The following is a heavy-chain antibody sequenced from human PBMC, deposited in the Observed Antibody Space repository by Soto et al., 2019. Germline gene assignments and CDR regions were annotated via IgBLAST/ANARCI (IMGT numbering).Heavy chain of an antibody. CDR2: IFHSGST. J-gene: IGHJ5*02. CDR1: RAFINSGGFY. D-gene: IGHD6-13*01. V-gene: IGHV4-31*03. Sequence: QVQLQESGPGLVKPTQTLSLTCSVSRAFINSGGFYYSWIRPPPGKGLELLGYIFHSGSTLYNPALRRRLTLSADPSRNQLTLSLTSVTAADTAVYYCVRGGIAGQWFDPWGQGILFPVSS. CDR3: VRGGIAGQWFDP.